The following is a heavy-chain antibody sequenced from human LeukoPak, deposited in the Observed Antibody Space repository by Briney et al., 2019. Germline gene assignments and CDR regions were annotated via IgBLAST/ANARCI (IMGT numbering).Heavy chain of an antibody. CDR1: GFTFSSYA. J-gene: IGHJ4*02. V-gene: IGHV3-30-3*01. CDR3: ARAQQTYYDFWSGPIRGYFDY. Sequence: PGRSLRLSCAASGFTFSSYAMHWVRQAPGKGLEWVAVISYDGSNKYYADSVKGRFTISRDNPKNTLYLQMNSLRAEDTAVYYCARAQQTYYDFWSGPIRGYFDYWGQGTLVTVSS. D-gene: IGHD3-3*01. CDR2: ISYDGSNK.